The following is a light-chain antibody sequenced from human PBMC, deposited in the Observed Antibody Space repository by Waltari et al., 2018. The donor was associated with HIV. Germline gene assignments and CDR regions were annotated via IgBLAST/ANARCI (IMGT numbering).Light chain of an antibody. Sequence: QSALTQPRSVSGSPGQSVTISCIGTSSDVCGYDFVSWYQQHPGKAPKLMIYDVGKRPSGVPARFSGSKSGNTASLTISGLQAEDEADYFCCSYAGNFFVFGTGTQVSVL. V-gene: IGLV2-11*01. CDR2: DVG. J-gene: IGLJ1*01. CDR3: CSYAGNFFV. CDR1: SSDVCGYDF.